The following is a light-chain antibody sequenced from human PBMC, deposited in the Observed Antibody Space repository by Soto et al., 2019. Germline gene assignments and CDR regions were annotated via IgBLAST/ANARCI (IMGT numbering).Light chain of an antibody. CDR1: SSNIGAGYD. V-gene: IGLV1-40*01. Sequence: QSVLTQPPSVSGAPGQRVTISCTGSSSNIGAGYDVHWYQHLPGTAPKLLIYGNNNRPSGVPDRFSGSKSGTSASLAITGLQAEDEADYYCQSYDSSLSVYVVFGGGTQLTVL. J-gene: IGLJ2*01. CDR3: QSYDSSLSVYVV. CDR2: GNN.